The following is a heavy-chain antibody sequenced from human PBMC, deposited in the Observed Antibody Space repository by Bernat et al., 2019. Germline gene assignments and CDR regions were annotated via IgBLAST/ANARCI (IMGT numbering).Heavy chain of an antibody. CDR3: ARGQYCTTTRCRDGYDVFDI. D-gene: IGHD2-2*01. CDR1: GFTVSNNY. Sequence: EVQLVESGGGLIQPGGSLRLSCAASGFTVSNNYMSWVRQAPGKGLEWVPVIYSGGSTHHADSVKGRFTISRDNSKNTLYLQMNSLRAEDTAVYYCARGQYCTTTRCRDGYDVFDIWGQGTMVTVSS. V-gene: IGHV3-53*01. J-gene: IGHJ3*02. CDR2: IYSGGST.